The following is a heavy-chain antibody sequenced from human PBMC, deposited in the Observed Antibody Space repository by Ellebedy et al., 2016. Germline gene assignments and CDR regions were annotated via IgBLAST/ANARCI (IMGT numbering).Heavy chain of an antibody. CDR2: IYAGGTI. J-gene: IGHJ4*02. V-gene: IGHV3-66*01. CDR1: GFSVSSNY. D-gene: IGHD1-14*01. Sequence: GGSLRLSCVVSGFSVSSNYLSWVRQAPGKGLEWVSVIYAGGTIFYADSVKGRFTISRDDFKNTLYLQMNSLRAEDTAMCYCARGNTIPGPEPLDYWGQGTLITVSS. CDR3: ARGNTIPGPEPLDY.